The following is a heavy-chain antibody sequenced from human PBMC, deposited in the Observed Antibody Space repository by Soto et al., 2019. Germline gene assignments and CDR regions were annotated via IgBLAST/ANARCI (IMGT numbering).Heavy chain of an antibody. V-gene: IGHV4-39*01. CDR1: GGSISSSSYY. D-gene: IGHD3-3*01. Sequence: PSETLSLTCTVSGGSISSSSYYWGWIRQPPGKGLEWIGSIYYSGSTYYNPSLKSRVTISVDTSKNQFSLKLSSVTAADTAVYYCASHGAELRFLEWFPRAPFDYWGQGTLVTVSS. J-gene: IGHJ4*02. CDR3: ASHGAELRFLEWFPRAPFDY. CDR2: IYYSGST.